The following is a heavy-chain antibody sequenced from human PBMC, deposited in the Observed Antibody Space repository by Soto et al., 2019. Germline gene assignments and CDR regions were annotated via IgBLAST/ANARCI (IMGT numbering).Heavy chain of an antibody. Sequence: QITLKESGPTLVKPTQTLTLTCTFSGFSLSTGGVSVGWIRQAPGKALEWLALIYWDHNNRYSPALQSRLTIXXDTCKNQVVLTMNNLDPVDTATYYWAHRRDHWFDPWGQGTLVAVSS. V-gene: IGHV2-5*02. CDR1: GFSLSTGGVS. CDR2: IYWDHNN. J-gene: IGHJ5*02. CDR3: AHRRDHWFDP.